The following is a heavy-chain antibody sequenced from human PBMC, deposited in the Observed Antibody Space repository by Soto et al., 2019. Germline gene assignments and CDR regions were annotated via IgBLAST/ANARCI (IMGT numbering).Heavy chain of an antibody. D-gene: IGHD2-2*01. V-gene: IGHV4-39*01. CDR3: ASQLSGYVYLYCDY. Sequence: QLQLQESGPGLVKPSETQSLTCTVSGGSISSNSYYWAWIRQPPGKGLEWIGSGYHGGNTYYNPSQKSQVTISVETSTTQFSLKLNSVTAADPAVYYCASQLSGYVYLYCDYWGQGILVTVSS. J-gene: IGHJ4*02. CDR2: GYHGGNT. CDR1: GGSISSNSYY.